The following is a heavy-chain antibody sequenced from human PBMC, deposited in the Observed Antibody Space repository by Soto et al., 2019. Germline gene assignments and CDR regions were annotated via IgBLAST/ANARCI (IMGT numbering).Heavy chain of an antibody. CDR2: IYYNGNT. CDR3: ARNHGFGSYYVHYFDY. Sequence: PSEALSLRCTVSGGSVSSGGNFWSWIRQHPGKGLEWIGYIYYNGNTYYTPSLKSRVTFSVDTSKNQFSLKLTSVTAADTAVYYCARNHGFGSYYVHYFDYWGQGTQVTVSS. V-gene: IGHV4-31*02. D-gene: IGHD1-26*01. CDR1: GGSVSSGGNF. J-gene: IGHJ4*02.